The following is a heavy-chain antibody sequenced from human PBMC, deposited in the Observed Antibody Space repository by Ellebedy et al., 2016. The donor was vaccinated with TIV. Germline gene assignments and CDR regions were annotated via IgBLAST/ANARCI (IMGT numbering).Heavy chain of an antibody. V-gene: IGHV3-33*08. D-gene: IGHD6-13*01. Sequence: GESLKISXAASGFTFSSYGMHWVRQAPGKGLEWVAVIWYDGSNKYYADSVKGRFTISRDNSKNTLYLQMNSLRAEDTAVYYCARGAYGAAAGKSPWGQGTLVTVSS. CDR1: GFTFSSYG. J-gene: IGHJ5*02. CDR2: IWYDGSNK. CDR3: ARGAYGAAAGKSP.